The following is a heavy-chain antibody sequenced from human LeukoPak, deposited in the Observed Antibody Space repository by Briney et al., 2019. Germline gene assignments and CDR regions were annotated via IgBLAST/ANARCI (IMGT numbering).Heavy chain of an antibody. J-gene: IGHJ4*02. V-gene: IGHV4-34*01. Sequence: SETLSLTCAVYGGSFSGYYWSWIRQPPGKGLEWIGEINHSGSTNYNPSLKSRVTISVDTSKNQFSLKLSSVTAADTAVYYCGSSGYSLWGQGTLVTVSS. CDR2: INHSGST. D-gene: IGHD3-22*01. CDR3: GSSGYSL. CDR1: GGSFSGYY.